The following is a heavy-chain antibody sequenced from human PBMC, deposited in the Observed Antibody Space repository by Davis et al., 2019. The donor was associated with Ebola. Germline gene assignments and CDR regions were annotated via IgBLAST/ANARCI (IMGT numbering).Heavy chain of an antibody. J-gene: IGHJ6*02. CDR2: IYYSGST. V-gene: IGHV4-59*08. Sequence: PSETLSLTCTVSGGSISSYYWSWIRQPPGKGLEWIGYIYYSGSTNYNPSLKSRVTISVDTSKNQFSLKLSSVTAADTAVYYCARQPNGYLSLYYYYDGMDVWGQGTTVTVSS. CDR3: ARQPNGYLSLYYYYDGMDV. CDR1: GGSISSYY. D-gene: IGHD5-18*01.